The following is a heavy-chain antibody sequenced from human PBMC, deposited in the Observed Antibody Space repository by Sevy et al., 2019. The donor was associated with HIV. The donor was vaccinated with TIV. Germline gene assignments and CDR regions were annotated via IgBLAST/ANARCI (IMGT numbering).Heavy chain of an antibody. J-gene: IGHJ4*02. D-gene: IGHD6-19*01. V-gene: IGHV3-23*01. Sequence: GGSLRLSCAASGFTFTNYGMHWVRQAPGKGLEWVSGISNSGANTYYADSVRGRFTVSRDNSMNTVYLQLNSLRAEDTAIYYCAKEWTLLSDWYGEFDYWGQGTLVTVSS. CDR1: GFTFTNYG. CDR3: AKEWTLLSDWYGEFDY. CDR2: ISNSGANT.